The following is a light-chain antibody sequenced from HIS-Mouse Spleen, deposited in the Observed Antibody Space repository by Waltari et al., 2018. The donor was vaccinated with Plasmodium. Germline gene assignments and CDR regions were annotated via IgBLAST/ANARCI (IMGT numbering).Light chain of an antibody. CDR2: EDS. CDR3: YSTDSSVNHRV. Sequence: SYELTQPPSVSVSTGQTARITCSGDALPKQYAYWYQQKSGQALVLVISEDSKRPSGIPGRCSGSSSGTMSTLTISGAQVEDEADYYCYSTDSSVNHRVFGGGTKLTVL. CDR1: ALPKQY. V-gene: IGLV3-10*01. J-gene: IGLJ3*02.